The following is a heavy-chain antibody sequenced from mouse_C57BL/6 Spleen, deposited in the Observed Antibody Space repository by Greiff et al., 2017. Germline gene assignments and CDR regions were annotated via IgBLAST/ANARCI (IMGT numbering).Heavy chain of an antibody. CDR3: ARHEGDGYDYAMDY. D-gene: IGHD2-2*01. CDR1: GFTFSSYG. CDR2: ISSGGSYT. Sequence: EVQVVESGGDLVKPGGSLKLSCAASGFTFSSYGMSWVRQTPDKRLEWVATISSGGSYTYYPDSVKGRFTISSNNAKNTLYLQMSSLKSEDTALYDCARHEGDGYDYAMDYWGQGTSVTVSS. V-gene: IGHV5-6*01. J-gene: IGHJ4*01.